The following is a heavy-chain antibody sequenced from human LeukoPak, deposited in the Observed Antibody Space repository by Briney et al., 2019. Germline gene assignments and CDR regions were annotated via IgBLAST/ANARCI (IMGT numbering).Heavy chain of an antibody. D-gene: IGHD3-10*01. CDR2: TYYRSKWFY. CDR1: GDSVSSESTA. J-gene: IGHJ3*02. CDR3: ARGYPMIRGINAFDI. Sequence: SQTLSLTCATSGDSVSSESTAWNWIRQSPSRGLVWLGRTYYRSKWFYNFAPSVKSRITINPDTSNNQFSLHLNSVTPEDTALYFCARGYPMIRGINAFDIWAQGTLVTVSS. V-gene: IGHV6-1*01.